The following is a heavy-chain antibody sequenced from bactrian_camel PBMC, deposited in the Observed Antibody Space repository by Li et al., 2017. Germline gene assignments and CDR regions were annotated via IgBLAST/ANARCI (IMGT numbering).Heavy chain of an antibody. J-gene: IGHJ4*01. V-gene: IGHV3S55*01. CDR1: GYDC. CDR3: AAHPRTCYNPSDDYEYNF. Sequence: HVQLVESGGGSVQAGGSLRLSCDASGYDCMGWFRQAPGKEREPVASIDSDGSTSYVDSVKGRFTISQDNAKNTLYLQMNSLNPDDTAMYYCAAHPRTCYNPSDDYEYNFWGQGTQVTVS. CDR2: IDSDGST. D-gene: IGHD2*01.